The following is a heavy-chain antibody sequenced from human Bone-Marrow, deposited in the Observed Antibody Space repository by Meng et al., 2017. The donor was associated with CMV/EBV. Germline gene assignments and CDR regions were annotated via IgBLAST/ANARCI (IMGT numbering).Heavy chain of an antibody. CDR1: GGSISSYY. Sequence: SETLSLTCTVSGGSISSYYWSWIRQPPGKGLEWIGYIYYSGSTNYNPSLKSRVTISVDTSKNQFSLKLSSVTAADTAMYYCARLLGNYDILTGPFDYWGQGTLVTVSS. J-gene: IGHJ4*02. V-gene: IGHV4-59*01. CDR3: ARLLGNYDILTGPFDY. CDR2: IYYSGST. D-gene: IGHD3-9*01.